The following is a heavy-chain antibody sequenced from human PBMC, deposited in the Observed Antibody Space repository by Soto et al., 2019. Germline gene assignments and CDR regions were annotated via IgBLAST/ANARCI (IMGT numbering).Heavy chain of an antibody. J-gene: IGHJ3*02. CDR3: ARHGITGSYYDAFDI. D-gene: IGHD1-26*01. CDR2: IKYSGTT. Sequence: SETLSLTSTVTGVSIHSSQSHWGRIRQPPGSGLEWIASIKYSGTTFYNPSLKSRVTLSVDTSTNQFALKLSSVTAAETAVYYCARHGITGSYYDAFDIWGQGTMVT. CDR1: GVSIHSSQSH. V-gene: IGHV4-39*01.